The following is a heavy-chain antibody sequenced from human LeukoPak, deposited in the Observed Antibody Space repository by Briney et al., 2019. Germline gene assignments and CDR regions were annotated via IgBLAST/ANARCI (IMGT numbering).Heavy chain of an antibody. CDR1: GFTFSTYA. V-gene: IGHV3-30-3*01. J-gene: IGHJ5*02. D-gene: IGHD3-10*01. Sequence: PGGSLRLSCAASGFTFSTYAMHWVRQAPGKGLEWVAVISYDGTNKSYADSVKGRFTISRDNSKNTLYLQMNSLRAEDTAVYYCARGDYYGSGSYYELYNWFDPWGQGTLVTVSS. CDR3: ARGDYYGSGSYYELYNWFDP. CDR2: ISYDGTNK.